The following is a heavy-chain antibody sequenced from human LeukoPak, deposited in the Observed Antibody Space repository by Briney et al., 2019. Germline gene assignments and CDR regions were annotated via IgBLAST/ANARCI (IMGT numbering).Heavy chain of an antibody. D-gene: IGHD2-2*01. Sequence: ASVKVSCKASGGTFSSYAISWVRQAPGQGLEWMGGIIPIFGTANYAQKFQGRVTITADESTSTAYMELSSLRSEDTAVYYCARDSNCNSTSCYYYYYGMDVWGQGTTVTVSS. CDR1: GGTFSSYA. J-gene: IGHJ6*02. CDR2: IIPIFGTA. V-gene: IGHV1-69*13. CDR3: ARDSNCNSTSCYYYYYGMDV.